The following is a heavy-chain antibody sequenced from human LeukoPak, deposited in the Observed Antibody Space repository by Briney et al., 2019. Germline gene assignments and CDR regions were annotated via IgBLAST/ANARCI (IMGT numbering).Heavy chain of an antibody. CDR2: INPSSGST. CDR1: GYTFTNYY. D-gene: IGHD2-15*01. Sequence: ASVKVSCKASGYTFTNYYMHWVRQAPGQGLEWMGIINPSSGSTTYAQQFQGRVTMTRDTSKSTVVMELSSLRSEDTAVFFCARENSGGLYYFDYWGQGTLVTVSS. CDR3: ARENSGGLYYFDY. J-gene: IGHJ4*02. V-gene: IGHV1-46*01.